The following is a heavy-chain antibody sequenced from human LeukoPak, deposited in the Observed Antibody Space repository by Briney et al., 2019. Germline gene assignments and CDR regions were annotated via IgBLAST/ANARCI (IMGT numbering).Heavy chain of an antibody. CDR2: VYSVGAT. V-gene: IGHV3-66*01. CDR3: ATERPGSRTLDS. Sequence: GGSLRLSCAASGFTFSSYWMSWVRQAPGKGLEWVSIVYSVGATYYEDSVKGRFTISRDDSKNIVYLQMNNLRSEDAAVYFCATERPGSRTLDSWGQGTLVTVSS. D-gene: IGHD1-14*01. J-gene: IGHJ4*02. CDR1: GFTFSSYW.